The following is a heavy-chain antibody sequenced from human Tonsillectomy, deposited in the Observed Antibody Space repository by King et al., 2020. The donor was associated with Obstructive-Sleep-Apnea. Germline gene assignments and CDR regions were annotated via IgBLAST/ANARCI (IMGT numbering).Heavy chain of an antibody. J-gene: IGHJ4*02. Sequence: VQLVESGGGLVQPGGSLRLSCAASGFTFSSYAMSWVRQAPGKGLEWVSAISGSGGSTYYADSVKGRFTISRDNSKNTLYLQMNSLRAEDTAVYYCAKDTRPHDYYGSGGPMYYFDYWGQGTLVTVSS. D-gene: IGHD3-10*01. CDR3: AKDTRPHDYYGSGGPMYYFDY. CDR2: ISGSGGST. V-gene: IGHV3-23*04. CDR1: GFTFSSYA.